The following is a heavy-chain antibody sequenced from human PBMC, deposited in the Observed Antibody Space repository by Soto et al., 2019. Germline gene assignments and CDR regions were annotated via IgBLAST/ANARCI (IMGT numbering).Heavy chain of an antibody. J-gene: IGHJ5*02. CDR3: AQSLWRGYKAWSDP. D-gene: IGHD3-3*01. CDR1: GFSLTTSGVG. Sequence: QITLKESGPTRVKPTQTLTLTCTFSGFSLTTSGVGVAWIRQPPGKALEWLALIYWDDDKRYSPSLKTRLTITKDTSKNQVVLTMAYMDPVDTATYYCAQSLWRGYKAWSDPWGQGTLVTVSS. V-gene: IGHV2-5*02. CDR2: IYWDDDK.